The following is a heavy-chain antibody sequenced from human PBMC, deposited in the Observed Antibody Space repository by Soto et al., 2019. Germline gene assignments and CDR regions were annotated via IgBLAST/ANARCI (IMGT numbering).Heavy chain of an antibody. CDR3: ARGLSSSWHQPQGDWFDP. CDR2: IIPIFGTA. V-gene: IGHV1-69*13. CDR1: GGTFSSYA. D-gene: IGHD6-13*01. Sequence: ASVKVSCKASGGTFSSYAISWVRQAPGQGLEWMGGIIPIFGTANYAQKFQGRVTITADESTSTAYMELSSLRSEDTAVYYCARGLSSSWHQPQGDWFDPWGQGTLVTVSS. J-gene: IGHJ5*02.